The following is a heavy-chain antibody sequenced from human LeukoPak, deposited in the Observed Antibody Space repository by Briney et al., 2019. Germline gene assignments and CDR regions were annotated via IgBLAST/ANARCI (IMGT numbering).Heavy chain of an antibody. CDR2: IYYSGST. V-gene: IGHV4-59*01. D-gene: IGHD2-8*01. CDR3: ARDNGYCYEY. CDR1: GGSISSYY. J-gene: IGHJ4*02. Sequence: AETLTLTCTVSGGSISSYYWSWIRQPPGKGLEWMAYIYYSGSTNYNASLESRVTISIDTTRTQSYLKLSSVTAADTAVYYWARDNGYCYEYWGQGTLVTVSS.